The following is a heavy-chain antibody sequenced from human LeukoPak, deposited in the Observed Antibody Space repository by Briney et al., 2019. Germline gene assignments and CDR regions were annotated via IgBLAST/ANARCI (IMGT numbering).Heavy chain of an antibody. Sequence: GGSLRLSCAASGFAFSSYGMHWVREAPGTGLEWVAVIISDGNNKYYTDSVKGRFTISRDNAKNILYPQIHFLIADDTAVYFCAKDWGPHYASGSSYFDSWGQGTLVTVSS. CDR1: GFAFSSYG. CDR3: AKDWGPHYASGSSYFDS. CDR2: IISDGNNK. D-gene: IGHD3-10*01. V-gene: IGHV3-30*02. J-gene: IGHJ4*02.